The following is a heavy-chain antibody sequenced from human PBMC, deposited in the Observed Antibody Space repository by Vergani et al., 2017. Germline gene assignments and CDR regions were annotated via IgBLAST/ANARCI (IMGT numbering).Heavy chain of an antibody. CDR1: GFTFTSSA. Sequence: QMQLVQSGPEVKKPGTSVKVSCKASGFTFTSSAMQWVRQARGQRLEWIGWIVVGSGNTNYAQKFQGRVTMTRDTSISTAYMELSRLRSEDTAVYYCATLRPITMVRGIKRAYYYYYGMDVWGQGP. D-gene: IGHD3-10*01. V-gene: IGHV1-58*02. J-gene: IGHJ6*02. CDR2: IVVGSGNT. CDR3: ATLRPITMVRGIKRAYYYYYGMDV.